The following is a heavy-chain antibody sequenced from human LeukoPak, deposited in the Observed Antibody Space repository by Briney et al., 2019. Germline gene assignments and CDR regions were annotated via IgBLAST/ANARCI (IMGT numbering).Heavy chain of an antibody. CDR3: AREGGFYDSSGDFDY. V-gene: IGHV1-2*02. CDR2: INPSSGGT. J-gene: IGHJ4*02. CDR1: GYTFTGYY. Sequence: ASVKVSCRASGYTFTGYYMHWVRQAPGQGLEWMGWINPSSGGTNYAQKFQGRVTMTRDTSISTAYMELSRLTSDDTAVYYCAREGGFYDSSGDFDYWGQGTLVTVSS. D-gene: IGHD3-22*01.